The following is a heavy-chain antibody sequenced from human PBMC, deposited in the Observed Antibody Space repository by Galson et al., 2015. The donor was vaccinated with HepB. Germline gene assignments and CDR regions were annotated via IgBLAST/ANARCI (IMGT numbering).Heavy chain of an antibody. Sequence: CAISGDSVSSNSAAWNWIRQSPSRGLEWLGRAYYRSKWYKDYAVSVKSQITINPDTSKNQVSLQLEYVTPEDTAVYYCAYGVDVWGQGTTVTVSS. V-gene: IGHV6-1*01. CDR2: AYYRSKWYK. CDR3: AYGVDV. CDR1: GDSVSSNSAA. J-gene: IGHJ6*02.